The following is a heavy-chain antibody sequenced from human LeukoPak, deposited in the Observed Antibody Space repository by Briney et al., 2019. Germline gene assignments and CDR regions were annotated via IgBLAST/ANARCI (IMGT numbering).Heavy chain of an antibody. V-gene: IGHV3-23*01. D-gene: IGHD6-19*01. Sequence: GGSLRLSCAASGFTFSSYAMSWVRQAPGKGLEWVSSISGSGGTTYYADSMKGRFTISRDNSKNMMYLQMNSLRAEDTAVYYCAKDRRSQWLVQDYWGQGTLVTVSS. CDR2: ISGSGGTT. CDR1: GFTFSSYA. J-gene: IGHJ4*02. CDR3: AKDRRSQWLVQDY.